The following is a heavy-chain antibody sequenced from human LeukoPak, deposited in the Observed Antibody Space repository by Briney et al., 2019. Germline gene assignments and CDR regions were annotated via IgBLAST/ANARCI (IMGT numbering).Heavy chain of an antibody. D-gene: IGHD3-22*01. CDR2: IYYSGST. CDR3: ARLNYYDSSGYIDY. V-gene: IGHV4-59*01. Sequence: PSETLSLTCTVSGGSISSYYWSWIRQPPGKGLEWIGYIYYSGSTNYNPSLKSRVTISVDTSKNQFSLKLSSVTAADTAVYYCARLNYYDSSGYIDYWGQGTLVTVSS. CDR1: GGSISSYY. J-gene: IGHJ4*02.